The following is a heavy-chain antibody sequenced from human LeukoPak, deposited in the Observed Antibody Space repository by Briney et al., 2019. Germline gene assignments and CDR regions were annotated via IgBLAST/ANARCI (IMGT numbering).Heavy chain of an antibody. V-gene: IGHV3-7*05. CDR1: GFTFSRFW. CDR2: IKQDGSEK. Sequence: GGSLRLSCAGSGFTFSRFWMTWVRQAPGKGLEWVANIKQDGSEKYYVDSVKGRFTISRDNAKNSLYLQMNSLRAEDTAVYYCARSGMAVAATPWDWGQGTLVTVSS. D-gene: IGHD6-19*01. J-gene: IGHJ4*02. CDR3: ARSGMAVAATPWD.